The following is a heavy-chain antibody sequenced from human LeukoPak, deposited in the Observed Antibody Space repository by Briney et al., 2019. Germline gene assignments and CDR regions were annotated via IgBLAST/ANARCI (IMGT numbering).Heavy chain of an antibody. J-gene: IGHJ4*02. V-gene: IGHV3-7*03. CDR1: GFTFSYYW. CDR3: AKLLYYYDSSQPY. CDR2: IKQDGSEK. Sequence: GGSLRLSCAASGFTFSYYWMSWVRQAPGKGLEWVANIKQDGSEKYCVDSVKGRFTISRDNSKNTLYLQMNSLRAEDTAVYYCAKLLYYYDSSQPYWGQGTLVTVSS. D-gene: IGHD3-22*01.